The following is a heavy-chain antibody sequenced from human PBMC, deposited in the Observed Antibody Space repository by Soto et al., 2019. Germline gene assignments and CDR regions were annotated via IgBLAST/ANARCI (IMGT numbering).Heavy chain of an antibody. D-gene: IGHD5-18*01. Sequence: GESLKLSCQGSGYSFTNYWIAWVRQMPGKGLEWMGIIYPGDSDTRYSPSFQGQVTVSADKSISTAYLQWGSLRASDTAMYYCARRYSNYYFDYWGQGTLVTVSS. J-gene: IGHJ4*02. CDR1: GYSFTNYW. CDR2: IYPGDSDT. V-gene: IGHV5-51*01. CDR3: ARRYSNYYFDY.